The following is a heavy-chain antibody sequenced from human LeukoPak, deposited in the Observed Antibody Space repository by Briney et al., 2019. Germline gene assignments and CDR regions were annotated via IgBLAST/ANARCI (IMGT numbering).Heavy chain of an antibody. CDR2: INHSGST. Sequence: SETLSLTCAVYGGSFSGYYWSWIRQPPGKGLEWIGEINHSGSTNYNPSLKSRVTMSIDTSKNQFSLKLSSVTAADTAVYFCARDQEHCSGTSCYPYWYDSWGQGTLVTVSS. J-gene: IGHJ5*01. V-gene: IGHV4-34*01. CDR1: GGSFSGYY. D-gene: IGHD2-2*01. CDR3: ARDQEHCSGTSCYPYWYDS.